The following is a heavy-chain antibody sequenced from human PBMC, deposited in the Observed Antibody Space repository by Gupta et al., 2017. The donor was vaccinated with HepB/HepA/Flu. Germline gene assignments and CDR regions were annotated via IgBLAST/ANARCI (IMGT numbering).Heavy chain of an antibody. CDR2: INSSGGET. V-gene: IGHV3-23*01. J-gene: IGHJ4*02. CDR1: GFTFINYL. D-gene: IGHD5-18*01. CDR3: ATKFFYGYSLDN. Sequence: EEKLLESGGGWVKPGGSLELSVTASGFTFINYLMRWVRQAPGKGLEWVSSINSSGGETIYADSVKGRFTISRDNSKNTLFLQMNSLRAEDTAVYYCATKFFYGYSLDNWGQGTLVTVSS.